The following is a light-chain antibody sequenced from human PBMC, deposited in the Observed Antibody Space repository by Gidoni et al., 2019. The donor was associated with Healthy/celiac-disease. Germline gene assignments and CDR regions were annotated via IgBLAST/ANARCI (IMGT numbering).Light chain of an antibody. CDR1: SRDVGAYNY. Sequence: QSALTQPPSASASPGQSVTISCTGSSRDVGAYNYVSWYQQHPGNAPKRMIYEVTKRPSGVPDRCSGSRSGNTASLTVSGLQAEDEADYYCSSYADSNNYVFGTGTKVTVL. J-gene: IGLJ1*01. CDR2: EVT. CDR3: SSYADSNNYV. V-gene: IGLV2-8*01.